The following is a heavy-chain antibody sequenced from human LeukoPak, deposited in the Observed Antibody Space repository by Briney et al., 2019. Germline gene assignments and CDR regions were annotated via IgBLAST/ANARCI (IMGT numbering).Heavy chain of an antibody. D-gene: IGHD2-2*02. V-gene: IGHV3-7*03. CDR1: GFTFSTYW. J-gene: IGHJ4*02. CDR3: ARGCNTTWDHYFNS. CDR2: IKQDGREK. Sequence: QPGRSLRLACVASGFTFSTYWMNWVSQAPRKWLEWVANIKQDGREKYYVDSVKGRITISRDNGKNSLYLQMNNLRAEDTAVYYCARGCNTTWDHYFNSWGQGTLVTVSS.